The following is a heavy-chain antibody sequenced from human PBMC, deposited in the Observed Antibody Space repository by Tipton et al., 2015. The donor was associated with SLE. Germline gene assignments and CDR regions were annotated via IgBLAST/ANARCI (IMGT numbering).Heavy chain of an antibody. Sequence: TLSLTCTVSGGSISSYYWSWIRQPPGRGLEWIGYIYYSGSTNYNPSLKSRVTISVDTSKNQLSLKLSSVTAADTAVYYCARAEGSWDAFDIWGQGTMVTVSS. J-gene: IGHJ3*02. CDR3: ARAEGSWDAFDI. V-gene: IGHV4-59*01. CDR2: IYYSGST. CDR1: GGSISSYY. D-gene: IGHD2-15*01.